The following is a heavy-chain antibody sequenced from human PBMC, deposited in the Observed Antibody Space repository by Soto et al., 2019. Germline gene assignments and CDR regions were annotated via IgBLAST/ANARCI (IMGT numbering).Heavy chain of an antibody. V-gene: IGHV3-30*18. Sequence: PGGSLRLSCAASGFTFSSYGMHWVRQAPGKGLEWVAVISYDGSSKYYADSVKGRFTISRDNSKNTLYLQMNSLRAEDTAVYYCAKDPFNYYDSSGSPYYYGMDVWGQGTTVTVSS. J-gene: IGHJ6*02. CDR1: GFTFSSYG. CDR2: ISYDGSSK. CDR3: AKDPFNYYDSSGSPYYYGMDV. D-gene: IGHD3-22*01.